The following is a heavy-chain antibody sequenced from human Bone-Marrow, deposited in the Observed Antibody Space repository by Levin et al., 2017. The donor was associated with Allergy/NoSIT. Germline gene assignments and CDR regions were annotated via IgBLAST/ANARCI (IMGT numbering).Heavy chain of an antibody. CDR1: GILFSSYD. Sequence: GGSLRLSCAASGILFSSYDMNWVRQAPGKGLEWVSSISAGGNYIYYADSVKGRFTIPRDNAKKSLFLQMNSLRAEDTAVYYCASWAMYHYDRSAFDYFYYAMDVWGQGTTVTVSS. CDR2: ISAGGNYI. CDR3: ASWAMYHYDRSAFDYFYYAMDV. V-gene: IGHV3-21*01. J-gene: IGHJ6*02. D-gene: IGHD3-22*01.